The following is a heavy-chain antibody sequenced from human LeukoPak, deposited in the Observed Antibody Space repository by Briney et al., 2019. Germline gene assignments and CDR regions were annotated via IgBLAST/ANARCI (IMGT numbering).Heavy chain of an antibody. CDR1: GYSLTSYG. Sequence: ASVKVSCKASGYSLTSYGISWVRQAPGQGLEWMGWISANNGNTYYAQNLRGRVTMTTDTSTSTAYMQLRSLRSDDTAMYYCARDSVVEPTTCDFWGQGTLVTVSS. J-gene: IGHJ4*02. V-gene: IGHV1-18*01. CDR2: ISANNGNT. CDR3: ARDSVVEPTTCDF. D-gene: IGHD2-15*01.